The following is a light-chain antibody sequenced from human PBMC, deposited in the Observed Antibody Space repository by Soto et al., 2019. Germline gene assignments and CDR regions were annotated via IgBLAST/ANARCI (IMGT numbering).Light chain of an antibody. V-gene: IGKV3-20*01. CDR2: DAS. CDR3: HQYAWSPLT. CDR1: QTVPKSY. Sequence: MVLTQSPGTLSLSPGERATLSCRASQTVPKSYLAWYQQRPGQAPRLLIYDASNRATGIPDRFSGSESGTDFTLTISHLEPEDFAVYYCHQYAWSPLTFGQGTRLEIK. J-gene: IGKJ5*01.